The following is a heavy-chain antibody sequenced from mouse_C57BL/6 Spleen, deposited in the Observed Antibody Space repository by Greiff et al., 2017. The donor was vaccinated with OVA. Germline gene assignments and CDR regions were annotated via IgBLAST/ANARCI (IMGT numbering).Heavy chain of an antibody. D-gene: IGHD1-1*01. CDR1: GYSITSGYY. Sequence: EVQLQQSGPGLVKPSQSLSLSCSATGYSITSGYYWFWIRQSPGNKLEWLGYISYDGRNTYNPSLPNRISITRATSKKQFFLKLNSVTTEDAATYYCARVYYPSYDDWGQGTTLTVSS. J-gene: IGHJ2*01. V-gene: IGHV3-6*01. CDR2: ISYDGRN. CDR3: ARVYYPSYDD.